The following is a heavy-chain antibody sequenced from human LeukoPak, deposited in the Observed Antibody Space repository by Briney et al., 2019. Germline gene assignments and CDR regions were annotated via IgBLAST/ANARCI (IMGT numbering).Heavy chain of an antibody. D-gene: IGHD4-17*01. CDR1: GYTFTSYG. J-gene: IGHJ4*02. V-gene: IGHV1-18*01. CDR3: ARADYGDYKDYFDY. Sequence: GASVEVSCKASGYTFTSYGISWVRQAPGQGLEWMGWISAYNGNTNYAQKLQGRVTMTTDTSTSTAYMELRSLRSDDTAVYYCARADYGDYKDYFDYWGQGTLVTVSS. CDR2: ISAYNGNT.